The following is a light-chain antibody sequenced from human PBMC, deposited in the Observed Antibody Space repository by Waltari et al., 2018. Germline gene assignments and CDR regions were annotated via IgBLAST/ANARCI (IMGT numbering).Light chain of an antibody. CDR3: LQDHTYPHT. CDR2: TVY. J-gene: IGKJ2*01. Sequence: AFQMHHSLAVVSGSVEYRLPVTCRASQSVGNNLAWYQQKPGKASKLLIYTVYTLQTGVPSRFSGSGSGTAFTLTISSLHPEDFATYYCLQDHTYPHTFGQGTKLEIK. CDR1: QSVGNN. V-gene: IGKV1-6*01.